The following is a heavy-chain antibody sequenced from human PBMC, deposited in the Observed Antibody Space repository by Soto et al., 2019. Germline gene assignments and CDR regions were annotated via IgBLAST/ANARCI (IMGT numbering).Heavy chain of an antibody. CDR1: GFTFSNAW. CDR2: IKSKTDGGTT. D-gene: IGHD2-2*01. Sequence: GGSLRLSCAASGFTFSNAWMSWVRQAPGKGLEWVGRIKSKTDGGTTDYAAPVKGRFTISRDDSKNTLYLQMNSLKTEDTAAYYCTAPVPAALTYYYYYMDVWGKGTTVTVSS. J-gene: IGHJ6*03. V-gene: IGHV3-15*01. CDR3: TAPVPAALTYYYYYMDV.